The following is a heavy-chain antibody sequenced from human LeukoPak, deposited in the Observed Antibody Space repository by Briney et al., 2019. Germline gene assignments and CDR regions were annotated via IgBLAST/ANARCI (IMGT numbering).Heavy chain of an antibody. Sequence: GASVKVSCKASGYTFTSYGISWVRQAPGQGLEWMGWISAYNGNTNYAQKLQGRVTMTTDTSTSTAYMELRSLRFDDTAVYYCARDSVGYYDILTGYYYPSRFDYWGQGTLVTVSS. CDR1: GYTFTSYG. CDR2: ISAYNGNT. CDR3: ARDSVGYYDILTGYYYPSRFDY. J-gene: IGHJ4*02. V-gene: IGHV1-18*04. D-gene: IGHD3-9*01.